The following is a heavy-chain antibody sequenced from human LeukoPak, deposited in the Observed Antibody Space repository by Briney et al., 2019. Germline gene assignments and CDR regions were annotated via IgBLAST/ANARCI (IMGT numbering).Heavy chain of an antibody. CDR2: IIPMFDTP. CDR3: ARDAGSYCDTNNIKAFDI. J-gene: IGHJ3*02. Sequence: SVRVSCKASGGTFSTYAINWVRQAPGHGLEWMGGIIPMFDTPIYAQKFQGRVTITADASTSTAFLELSSLRSEDTAVYYCARDAGSYCDTNNIKAFDIWGQGTVVTVSS. D-gene: IGHD3-16*02. CDR1: GGTFSTYA. V-gene: IGHV1-69*13.